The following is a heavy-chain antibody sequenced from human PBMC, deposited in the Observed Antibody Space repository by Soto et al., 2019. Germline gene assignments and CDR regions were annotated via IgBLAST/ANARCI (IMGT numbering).Heavy chain of an antibody. Sequence: QVQLVQSGAEVKKPGASVKVSCKASGYTFTSYYMHWVRQAPGQGLEWMGIINPSGGSTSYAQKFQGRVTMTRDTSTSTVYMELSSLRSEDTAVYYCERVRGGVAGTVPDDAFDFWGQGTMVTVSS. CDR2: INPSGGST. CDR1: GYTFTSYY. V-gene: IGHV1-46*01. D-gene: IGHD6-19*01. CDR3: ERVRGGVAGTVPDDAFDF. J-gene: IGHJ3*01.